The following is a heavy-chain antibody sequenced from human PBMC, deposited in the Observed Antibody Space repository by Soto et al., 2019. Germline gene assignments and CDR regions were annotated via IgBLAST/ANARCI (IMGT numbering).Heavy chain of an antibody. Sequence: SVKVSCKASGGSFSTYGINWVRLAPGQGLEWMGGIIPKFGTTNYAQKFRGRVTITADESTNTAYMELNYLRSADTAVYFCAREGNLGRWIQPLDSWGQGTLVTVSS. V-gene: IGHV1-69*13. CDR1: GGSFSTYG. CDR2: IIPKFGTT. J-gene: IGHJ4*02. D-gene: IGHD2-2*03. CDR3: AREGNLGRWIQPLDS.